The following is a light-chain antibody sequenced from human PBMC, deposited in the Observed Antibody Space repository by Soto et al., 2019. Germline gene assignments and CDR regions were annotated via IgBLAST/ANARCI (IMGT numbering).Light chain of an antibody. CDR3: QKYNSAPLS. CDR1: QGISNS. J-gene: IGKJ4*01. V-gene: IGKV1-27*01. CDR2: AAS. Sequence: DIQMTQSPSSLSPSVGDRFTITFLASQGISNSLAWYQQRPGKVPKLLIYAASTLQSGVPSRFSGSGSGTDFTLTISSLQPEDVATYYCQKYNSAPLSFGGGTKVDI.